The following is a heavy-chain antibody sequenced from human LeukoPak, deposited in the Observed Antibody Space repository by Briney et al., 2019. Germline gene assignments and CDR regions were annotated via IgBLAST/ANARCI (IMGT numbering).Heavy chain of an antibody. CDR2: IYSGGTT. D-gene: IGHD4-17*01. V-gene: IGHV3-53*01. Sequence: PGGSLRLSCAASGITVSSNYMSWVRQPPGKGLEWVSIIYSGGTTYYADSVQGRFTISRDNSKNTVYLQMNSLRVEDTAVYYCARDPRTTGKSNYGMDVWGLGTTVTVSS. CDR3: ARDPRTTGKSNYGMDV. J-gene: IGHJ6*02. CDR1: GITVSSNY.